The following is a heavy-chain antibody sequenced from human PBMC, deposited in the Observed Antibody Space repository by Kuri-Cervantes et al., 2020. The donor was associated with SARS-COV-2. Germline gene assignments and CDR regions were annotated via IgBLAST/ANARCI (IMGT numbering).Heavy chain of an antibody. J-gene: IGHJ4*02. D-gene: IGHD6-19*01. Sequence: SETLSLTCTVSGGSISSYYWSWIRQPPGKGLEWIGYIYYSGSTNYNPSLKSRVTISVDTSKDQFSLKLSSVTAADTAVYYCSRDLRKISVAVPNFDYCGQAIL. CDR3: SRDLRKISVAVPNFDY. CDR2: IYYSGST. CDR1: GGSISSYY. V-gene: IGHV4-59*01.